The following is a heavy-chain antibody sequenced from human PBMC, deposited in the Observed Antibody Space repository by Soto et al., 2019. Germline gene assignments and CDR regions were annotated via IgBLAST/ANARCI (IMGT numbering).Heavy chain of an antibody. D-gene: IGHD2-15*01. CDR3: AKDRVHCSGDICYPYYYYGMDV. J-gene: IGHJ6*02. V-gene: IGHV3-23*01. CDR2: ISGTGTT. CDR1: EFTFRSYG. Sequence: AASEFTFRSYGMSWVRQAPGKGLEWVSAISGTGTTYYADSVKGRFTISRDNSKNTVFLQVNSLRAEDTAVYYCAKDRVHCSGDICYPYYYYGMDVWGQGTTVTVSS.